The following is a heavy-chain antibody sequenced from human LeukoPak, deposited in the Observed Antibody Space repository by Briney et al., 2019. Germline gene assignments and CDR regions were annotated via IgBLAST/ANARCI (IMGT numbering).Heavy chain of an antibody. V-gene: IGHV1-2*02. CDR1: GYTFTVYY. J-gene: IGHJ4*02. D-gene: IGHD5-18*01. CDR2: LNPNSGVT. CDR3: ARDRVQLWFLLSY. Sequence: SMKVSCKASGYTFTVYYMHWVRQAPGQGLEWMGWLNPNSGVTNYAQKFQGRVTMTRDTSISTAYMELSRLTSDDTAVYYCARDRVQLWFLLSYWGQGTLVTVSS.